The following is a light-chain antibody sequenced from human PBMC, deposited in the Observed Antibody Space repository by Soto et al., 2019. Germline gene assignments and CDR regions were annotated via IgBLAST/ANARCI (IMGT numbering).Light chain of an antibody. CDR2: EDN. J-gene: IGLJ1*01. CDR1: SSNIGNNY. Sequence: QSVLTQPPSVSAAPGQKVTISCSGGSSNIGNNYVSWYQQLPGTAPKLLIYEDNKRPSGIPDRFSGSKSGTSATLGITGLQTGDEADYHCGAWDSSLSAYVFGTGTKLTVL. V-gene: IGLV1-51*02. CDR3: GAWDSSLSAYV.